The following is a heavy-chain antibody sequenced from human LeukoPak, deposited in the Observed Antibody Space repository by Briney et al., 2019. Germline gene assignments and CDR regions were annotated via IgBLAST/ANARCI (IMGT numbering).Heavy chain of an antibody. J-gene: IGHJ4*02. CDR2: INAGNGNT. CDR3: ARDGRLYSSGWYRPLDY. D-gene: IGHD6-19*01. V-gene: IGHV1-3*01. CDR1: GYTFTSYA. Sequence: ASVKVSCTASGYTFTSYAMHWVRQAPGQRLEWMGWINAGNGNTKYSQKFQGRVTITRDTSASTAYMELSSLRSEDTAVYYCARDGRLYSSGWYRPLDYWGQGTLVTVSS.